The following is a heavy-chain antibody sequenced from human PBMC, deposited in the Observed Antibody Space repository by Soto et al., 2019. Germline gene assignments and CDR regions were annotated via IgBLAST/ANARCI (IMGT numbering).Heavy chain of an antibody. CDR2: IYHTGST. D-gene: IGHD5-12*01. J-gene: IGHJ4*02. CDR1: GGSISSDGYY. CDR3: ARGDGFNFDY. Sequence: QVPLQESGPGLVKPSQTLSLTCTVSGGSISSDGYYWTWVRQHPGKGLEWIGYIYHTGSTYYNPSLKSRVTIAVDTSKNQFSLKLNSVTAADMALCYCARGDGFNFDYWGQGTLVTVSS. V-gene: IGHV4-31*03.